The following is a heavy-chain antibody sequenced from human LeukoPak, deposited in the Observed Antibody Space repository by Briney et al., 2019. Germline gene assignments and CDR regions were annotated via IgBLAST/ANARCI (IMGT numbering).Heavy chain of an antibody. D-gene: IGHD6-19*01. J-gene: IGHJ4*02. V-gene: IGHV3-23*01. CDR2: ISGSGGNT. CDR3: AKDLSSGSRRAY. CDR1: GFTFSNYG. Sequence: GGSLRLSCAASGFTFSNYGMSWVRQAPGKGLEWVSTISGSGGNTYYADSVKGRFTISRDTSKNTLYLQMNSLRAEDTGVYYCAKDLSSGSRRAYWGQGTLVTVSS.